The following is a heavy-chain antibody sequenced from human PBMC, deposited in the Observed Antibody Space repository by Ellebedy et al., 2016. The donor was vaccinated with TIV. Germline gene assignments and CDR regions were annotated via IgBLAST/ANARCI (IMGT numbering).Heavy chain of an antibody. CDR2: INHSGSA. CDR1: GESFTGYY. V-gene: IGHV4-34*01. CDR3: ARRNIVPAEPGIAY. D-gene: IGHD3-16*02. Sequence: QTLSLTCXVYGESFTGYYWSWIRQTPGKGLEWLGEINHSGSANYNPSLKSRLIISVDTSKNQFSLKLSSLTAADTAVYYCARRNIVPAEPGIAYWGQGTRVTVSS. J-gene: IGHJ4*02.